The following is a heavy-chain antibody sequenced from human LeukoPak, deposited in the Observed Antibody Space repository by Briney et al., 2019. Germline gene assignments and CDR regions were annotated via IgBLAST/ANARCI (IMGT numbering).Heavy chain of an antibody. CDR3: ARGEKAGPPHFDL. CDR1: GFTFSSYG. CDR2: IRYDGSNK. V-gene: IGHV3-30*02. D-gene: IGHD6-19*01. J-gene: IGHJ2*01. Sequence: GGSLRLSCAVSGFTFSSYGMHWVRQAPGKGLEWVAFIRYDGSNKYYADSVKGRFTISRDNSKNTLYLQMNSLRADDTAVYYCARGEKAGPPHFDLWGRGTLVTVSS.